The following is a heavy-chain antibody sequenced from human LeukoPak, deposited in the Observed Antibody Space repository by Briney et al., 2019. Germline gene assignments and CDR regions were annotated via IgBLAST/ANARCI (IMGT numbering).Heavy chain of an antibody. D-gene: IGHD3-3*01. CDR1: GFTFSSYS. CDR3: ARDRVLTDYDFWRGYFFDY. J-gene: IGHJ4*02. CDR2: ISSSSDYI. Sequence: PGGSLRLSCAASGFTFSSYSMNWVRQAPGKGLEWVTSISSSSDYIYYADSMKGRFTISRDNAKNSLYLQMNSLRAEDTAVYYCARDRVLTDYDFWRGYFFDYWGQGTLVTVSS. V-gene: IGHV3-21*06.